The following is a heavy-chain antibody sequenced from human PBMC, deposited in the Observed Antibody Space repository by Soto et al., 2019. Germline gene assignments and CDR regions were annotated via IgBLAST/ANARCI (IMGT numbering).Heavy chain of an antibody. CDR1: GGSFKSGSYS. CDR2: VHHTGRT. Sequence: SETLSLTCTVSGGSFKSGSYSWSWIRQPPGKGLEWIGYVHHTGRTSYNPSLKSRVSISMDTSKNQFSLNLDSVTAADTAVYFCARDFAYFDSWGQGTLVTVSS. CDR3: ARDFAYFDS. V-gene: IGHV4-61*01. D-gene: IGHD3-3*01. J-gene: IGHJ4*02.